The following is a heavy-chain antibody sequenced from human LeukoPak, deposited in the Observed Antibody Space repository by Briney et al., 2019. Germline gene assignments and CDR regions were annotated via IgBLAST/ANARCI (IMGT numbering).Heavy chain of an antibody. CDR2: ISGYDGNT. Sequence: ASVKVSCKASGYTFTSYGIRWVRQAPGQGLEWMVWISGYDGNTNYAQKFQGGVTMTTDTSTSTAYMELRSLRSDDTAVYYCPRDPTIFGVAGTNWFDPWGQGTLVTVSS. V-gene: IGHV1-18*01. D-gene: IGHD3-3*01. CDR3: PRDPTIFGVAGTNWFDP. J-gene: IGHJ5*02. CDR1: GYTFTSYG.